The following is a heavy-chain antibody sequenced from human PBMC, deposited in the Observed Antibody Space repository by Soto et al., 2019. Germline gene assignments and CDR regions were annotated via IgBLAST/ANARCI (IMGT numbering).Heavy chain of an antibody. D-gene: IGHD3-10*01. Sequence: ASVKVSCKVSGYTLTELSMHWVRQAPGKGLEWMGGFDPEDGETIYAQKFQGRVTMTEDTSTDTAYMELSSLRSEDTAVYYCATPVRGRKRGRFGAFDIWGQGTMVPGSS. CDR3: ATPVRGRKRGRFGAFDI. CDR2: FDPEDGET. V-gene: IGHV1-24*01. CDR1: GYTLTELS. J-gene: IGHJ3*02.